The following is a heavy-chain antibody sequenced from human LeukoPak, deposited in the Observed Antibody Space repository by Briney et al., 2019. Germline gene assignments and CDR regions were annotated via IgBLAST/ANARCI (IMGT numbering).Heavy chain of an antibody. CDR1: GGSISSYY. J-gene: IGHJ4*02. Sequence: SETLSLTCTASGGSISSYYWSWIRQPPGKGLEWIGYIYYSGSTNYNPSLKSRVTISVDTSKNQFSLKLSSVTAADTAVYYCARGPSDSSGYYHKFDYWGQGTLVTVSS. CDR2: IYYSGST. CDR3: ARGPSDSSGYYHKFDY. D-gene: IGHD3-22*01. V-gene: IGHV4-59*01.